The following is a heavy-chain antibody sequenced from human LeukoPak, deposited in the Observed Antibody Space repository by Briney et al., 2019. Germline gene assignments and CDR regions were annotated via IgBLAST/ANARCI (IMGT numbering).Heavy chain of an antibody. CDR2: VYYSGST. Sequence: SETLSLTCTVSGGSINNYYWTWIRQPPGKGLEWIGYVYYSGSTNYNPSLKSRVTISVSVDTSKNQFSLKLNSVTAADTAVYYCARRHKVGAGDALDIWGRGTMVTVSS. D-gene: IGHD3-10*01. J-gene: IGHJ3*02. V-gene: IGHV4-59*08. CDR3: ARRHKVGAGDALDI. CDR1: GGSINNYY.